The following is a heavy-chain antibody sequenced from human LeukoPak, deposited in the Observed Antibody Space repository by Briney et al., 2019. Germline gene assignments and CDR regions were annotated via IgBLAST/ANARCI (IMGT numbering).Heavy chain of an antibody. V-gene: IGHV1-2*02. J-gene: IGHJ4*02. CDR2: INPNSGGT. CDR3: ARGVGDIVVVPAAVGPDY. CDR1: GYTFTGYY. Sequence: VASVKVSFKASGYTFTGYYMHWVRQAPGQGLEWMGWINPNSGGTNYAQKFQGRVTMTRDTSISTAYMELSRLRSDDTAVYYCARGVGDIVVVPAAVGPDYWGQGTLVTVSS. D-gene: IGHD2-2*01.